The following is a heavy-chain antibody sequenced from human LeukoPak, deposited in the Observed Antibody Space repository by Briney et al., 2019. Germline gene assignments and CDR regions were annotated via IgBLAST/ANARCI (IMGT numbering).Heavy chain of an antibody. CDR1: GYTFTSYY. D-gene: IGHD3-10*01. Sequence: GASVKVSCKASGYTFTSYYMHWVRQAPGQGLEWMGIINPSGGSTSYAQKFQGRVTMTRDTSTSTVYMELSCLRSEDTAVYYCARVGLRGMGSLNWYFDLWGRGTLVTVSS. V-gene: IGHV1-46*01. J-gene: IGHJ2*01. CDR2: INPSGGST. CDR3: ARVGLRGMGSLNWYFDL.